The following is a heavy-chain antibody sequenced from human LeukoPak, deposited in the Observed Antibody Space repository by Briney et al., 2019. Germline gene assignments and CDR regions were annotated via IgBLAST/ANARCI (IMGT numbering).Heavy chain of an antibody. V-gene: IGHV3-48*01. CDR3: ARYDDYGDYPHDY. J-gene: IGHJ4*02. CDR1: GFTFSSYS. Sequence: GGSLRLSCAASGFTFSSYSMNWVRQAAGKGREWVSYISSSSSNIYYADSVKGRFTISRDNAKNSLYLQMNSLRAEDTAVYYCARYDDYGDYPHDYWGQGTLVTVSS. D-gene: IGHD4-17*01. CDR2: ISSSSSNI.